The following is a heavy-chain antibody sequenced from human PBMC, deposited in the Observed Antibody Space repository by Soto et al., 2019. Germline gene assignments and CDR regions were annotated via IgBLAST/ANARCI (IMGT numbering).Heavy chain of an antibody. Sequence: SEPLSLTCTVSGGSISSRSYYWGWIRQPPGKGLEWIGSIYYSGGTYYNPCLKSRVTISVDTSKNQFSLKLSSVTAADTAVYYCARHPPPLVPAAYWFDPWGQGTLVTVSS. CDR2: IYYSGGT. V-gene: IGHV4-39*01. CDR1: GGSISSRSYY. J-gene: IGHJ5*02. CDR3: ARHPPPLVPAAYWFDP. D-gene: IGHD2-2*01.